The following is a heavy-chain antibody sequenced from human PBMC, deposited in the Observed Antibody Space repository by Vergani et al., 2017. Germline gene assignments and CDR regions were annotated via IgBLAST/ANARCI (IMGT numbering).Heavy chain of an antibody. J-gene: IGHJ6*03. V-gene: IGHV3-23*01. Sequence: EVQLLESGGGLVQPGGSLRLSCAASGFTFSSYAMSWVRQAPGKGLEWVSAISGSGGSTYYSDSVKGRFTISRDNSKNTLYLQMNSLRAEDTAVYYCARVAHYDLWIGYPYTTDYYYYYYMDVWGKGTTVTVSS. CDR3: ARVAHYDLWIGYPYTTDYYYYYYMDV. CDR1: GFTFSSYA. CDR2: ISGSGGST. D-gene: IGHD3-3*01.